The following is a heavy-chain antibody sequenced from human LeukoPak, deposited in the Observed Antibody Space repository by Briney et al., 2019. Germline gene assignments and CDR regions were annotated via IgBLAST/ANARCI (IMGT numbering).Heavy chain of an antibody. D-gene: IGHD3-9*01. CDR2: IIPIFGTA. J-gene: IGHJ4*02. CDR3: AREVDYDILTGYPNDY. V-gene: IGHV1-69*13. CDR1: GGTFSSYA. Sequence: ASVKVSCKASGGTFSSYAISWVRQAPGQGLEWMGGIIPIFGTANYAQKFQGRVTITADESTSTAYMELSSLRSEDTAVYYCAREVDYDILTGYPNDYWGQGTLVTVSS.